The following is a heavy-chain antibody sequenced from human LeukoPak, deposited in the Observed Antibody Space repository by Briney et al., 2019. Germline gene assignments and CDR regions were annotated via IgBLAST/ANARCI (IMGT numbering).Heavy chain of an antibody. CDR2: IRYDGSNK. D-gene: IGHD6-19*01. V-gene: IGHV3-30*02. CDR1: GFTFSSYG. Sequence: QPGGSLRLSCAASGFTFSSYGMHWVRQAPGKGLEWVAFIRYDGSNKYYADSVKGRFTISRDNSKNTLYLQMNSLRAEDTAVYYCAKDFNIGIAVPGLFDYWGQGTLVTVSS. J-gene: IGHJ4*02. CDR3: AKDFNIGIAVPGLFDY.